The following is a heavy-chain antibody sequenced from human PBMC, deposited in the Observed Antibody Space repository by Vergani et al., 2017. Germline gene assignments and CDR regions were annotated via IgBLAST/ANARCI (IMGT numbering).Heavy chain of an antibody. J-gene: IGHJ5*01. V-gene: IGHV3-23*01. CDR1: GFTFSNSA. CDR2: ISGHGGRT. CDR3: ARARCIETCYMSNWLDS. Sequence: EVHLLESGGGQVEAGGSLRLSCVASGFTFSNSAMSWVRQTSGKGLEWVSAISGHGGRTYYADSVKGRFTISRDNSKNTVYLQMNSLRVEDTGVYYCARARCIETCYMSNWLDSWGQGTLVPVSS. D-gene: IGHD3-9*01.